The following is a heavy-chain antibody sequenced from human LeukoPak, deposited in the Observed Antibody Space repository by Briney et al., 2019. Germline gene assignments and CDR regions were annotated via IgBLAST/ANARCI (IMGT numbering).Heavy chain of an antibody. D-gene: IGHD1-26*01. CDR3: ASQGHHGKIVGTTLSYFYMDV. CDR1: GGSFSGYY. CDR2: INHGGST. J-gene: IGHJ6*03. V-gene: IGHV4-34*01. Sequence: SETLSLTCAVYGGSFSGYYWSWIRQPPGEGLEWIGEINHGGSTNYNPSLKSRVAISVDTSKNQFSLKLSSVTAADTAFYYCASQGHHGKIVGTTLSYFYMDVWGKGTTVTVSS.